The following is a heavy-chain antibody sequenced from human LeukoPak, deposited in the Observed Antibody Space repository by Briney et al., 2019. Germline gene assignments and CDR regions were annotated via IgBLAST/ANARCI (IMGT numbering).Heavy chain of an antibody. Sequence: SETLSLTCTVSGGSISSSSYYWGWIRQPPGKGLEWIGSIYYSGSTYYNPSLKSRVTISVDTSKNQFSLKLSSVTAADTAVYYCARGYYYGSGGAFDIWGQGTMVTVSS. J-gene: IGHJ3*02. D-gene: IGHD3-10*01. CDR2: IYYSGST. V-gene: IGHV4-39*07. CDR3: ARGYYYGSGGAFDI. CDR1: GGSISSSSYY.